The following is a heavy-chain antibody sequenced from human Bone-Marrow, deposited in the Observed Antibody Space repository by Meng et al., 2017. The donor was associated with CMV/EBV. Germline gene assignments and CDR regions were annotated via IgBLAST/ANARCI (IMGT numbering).Heavy chain of an antibody. Sequence: GGSLRLSCVVFGFSVRCNYMRWVRQAPGKGLEWVANIKQDGSEKYYVDSVKGRFTISRDNAKNSLYLQMNSLRAEDTAVYYCARAALVFDIVVAPAAIQAYFDYWGQGTLVTVSS. CDR1: GFSVRCNY. V-gene: IGHV3-7*01. D-gene: IGHD2-2*02. CDR3: ARAALVFDIVVAPAAIQAYFDY. J-gene: IGHJ4*02. CDR2: IKQDGSEK.